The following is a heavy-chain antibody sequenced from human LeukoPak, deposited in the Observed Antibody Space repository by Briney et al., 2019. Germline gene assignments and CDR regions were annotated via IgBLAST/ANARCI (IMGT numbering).Heavy chain of an antibody. CDR3: AKGGSDSSGYYSLYYYYYMDV. D-gene: IGHD3-22*01. CDR2: ISSSGSTI. Sequence: GGSLRLSCAASGFTFSSYEMNWVRQAPGKGLEWVSYISSSGSTIYYADSVKGRFIISRDNSENMLYLQMSSLRAEDTAVYYCAKGGSDSSGYYSLYYYYYMDVWGKGTTVTISS. V-gene: IGHV3-48*03. J-gene: IGHJ6*03. CDR1: GFTFSSYE.